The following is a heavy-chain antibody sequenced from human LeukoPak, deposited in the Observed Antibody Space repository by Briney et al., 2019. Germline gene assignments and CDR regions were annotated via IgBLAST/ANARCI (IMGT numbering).Heavy chain of an antibody. CDR1: GFAFSSHW. CDR2: VKNDGSST. D-gene: IGHD3-3*01. CDR3: ARGNDYWSGYIDY. J-gene: IGHJ4*02. V-gene: IGHV3-74*01. Sequence: PGESLRLSCAASGFAFSSHWMHWVRQAPGKGLVWVSHVKNDGSSTNYADSVRGRFTISRDNAKNTLYLQMNSLRAEDTAVYYCARGNDYWSGYIDYWGQGTLVTVSS.